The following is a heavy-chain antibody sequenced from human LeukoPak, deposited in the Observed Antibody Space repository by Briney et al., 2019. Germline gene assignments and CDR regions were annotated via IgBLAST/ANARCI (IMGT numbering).Heavy chain of an antibody. V-gene: IGHV4-39*01. CDR1: GGSISSSSYY. CDR2: IYYSGST. J-gene: IGHJ5*02. CDR3: ARQVGATDWFDP. Sequence: PSETLSLTCTVSGGSISSSSYYWGWIRQPPGKGLEWIGSIYYSGSTYYNPSLKSRVTISVDTSKNQFSLKLSSVTAADTAVYYCARQVGATDWFDPWGQGTLVTVSS. D-gene: IGHD1-26*01.